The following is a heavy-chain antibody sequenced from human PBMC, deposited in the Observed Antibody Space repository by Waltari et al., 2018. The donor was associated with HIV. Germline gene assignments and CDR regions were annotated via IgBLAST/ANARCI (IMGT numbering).Heavy chain of an antibody. V-gene: IGHV3-48*04. CDR2: FSSSRNII. CDR3: AREGGYDSSGYLRGFDL. D-gene: IGHD3-22*01. J-gene: IGHJ2*01. Sequence: EMQLVESGGGLAQPGGSLRLSCAAFGSTFSSYSMNWFRQAPQKGLEWVAYFSSSRNIIYYADSVKGRFTISRDNAKNSLYLQMDSLGAEDTAVYYCAREGGYDSSGYLRGFDLWGRGTLVTV. CDR1: GSTFSSYS.